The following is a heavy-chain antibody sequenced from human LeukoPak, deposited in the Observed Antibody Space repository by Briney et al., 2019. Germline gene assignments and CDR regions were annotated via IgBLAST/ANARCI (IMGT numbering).Heavy chain of an antibody. CDR3: TTDTNDYGDSYFDY. D-gene: IGHD4-17*01. V-gene: IGHV3-15*01. CDR2: IKSKTDGGTT. CDR1: GFTFSNAW. Sequence: GGSLRLSXAASGFTFSNAWMSWVRQAPGKGLEWLGRIKSKTDGGTTDYAVPVKGRFTISRDDSKNTLYLQMNSLKTEDTAVYYCTTDTNDYGDSYFDYWGQGTLVTVSS. J-gene: IGHJ4*02.